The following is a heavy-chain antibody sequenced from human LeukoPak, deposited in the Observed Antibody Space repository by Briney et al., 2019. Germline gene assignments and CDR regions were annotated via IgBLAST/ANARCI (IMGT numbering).Heavy chain of an antibody. Sequence: SETLSLTCTVSGGSISSYYWSWIRQPPGKGLEWIGYIYYSGSTNYNPSLKSRVTISVDTSKNQFSLKLSSVTAADTAMYYCARGYSSGRFQHWGQGTLVTVSS. CDR1: GGSISSYY. J-gene: IGHJ1*01. V-gene: IGHV4-59*01. CDR3: ARGYSSGRFQH. D-gene: IGHD6-19*01. CDR2: IYYSGST.